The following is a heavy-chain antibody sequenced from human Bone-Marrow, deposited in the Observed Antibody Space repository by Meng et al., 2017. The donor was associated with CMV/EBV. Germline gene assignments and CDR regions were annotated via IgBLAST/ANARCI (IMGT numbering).Heavy chain of an antibody. CDR1: GYTFTSYD. Sequence: ASVKVSCKASGYTFTSYDINWVRQATGQGLEWMGWMNPNSGNTGYAQKFQGRVTITADKSTSTAYMELSSLRSEDTAVYYCAREIQDIVVVVAAPLGYWGQGTLVTVSS. J-gene: IGHJ4*02. CDR2: MNPNSGNT. D-gene: IGHD2-15*01. V-gene: IGHV1-8*03. CDR3: AREIQDIVVVVAAPLGY.